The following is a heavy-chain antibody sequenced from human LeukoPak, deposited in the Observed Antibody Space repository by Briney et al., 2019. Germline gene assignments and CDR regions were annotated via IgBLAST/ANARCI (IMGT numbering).Heavy chain of an antibody. V-gene: IGHV4-34*01. CDR2: INHSGST. Sequence: SETLSLTCAVYGGSFSGYYWSWIRQPPGKGLEWIGEINHSGSTNYNPSLKSRVTISVDTSKNQFSLKLSSVTAADTAVYYCAVRASYGDRGWFDPWGQGTLVTVSS. J-gene: IGHJ5*02. D-gene: IGHD4-17*01. CDR1: GGSFSGYY. CDR3: AVRASYGDRGWFDP.